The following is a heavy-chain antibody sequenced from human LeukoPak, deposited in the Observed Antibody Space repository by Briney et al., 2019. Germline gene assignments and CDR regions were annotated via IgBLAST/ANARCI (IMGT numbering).Heavy chain of an antibody. J-gene: IGHJ5*02. CDR1: GFTFSSYA. CDR3: AKDPYLVVPAALNWFDP. D-gene: IGHD2-2*01. V-gene: IGHV3-23*01. Sequence: GGSLRLSCAASGFTFSSYAMSWVRQAPGKGLEWVSAISGSGGSTYYADSVKGRFTISRDNSKNTLYLQMNSLRAEDTAVYYCAKDPYLVVPAALNWFDPWGQGTLVTVSS. CDR2: ISGSGGST.